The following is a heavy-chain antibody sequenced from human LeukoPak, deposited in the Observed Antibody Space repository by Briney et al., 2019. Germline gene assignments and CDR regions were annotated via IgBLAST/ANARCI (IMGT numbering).Heavy chain of an antibody. Sequence: SETLSLTCTVSGYSISSANYWGWIRQPPGKGLEWIGSFYHRGSTYYNPSLKSRVTITVDASKNQFSLKLNSVTAADTAVYYCARDAHIAAAGKGEDYWGQGTLVTVSS. CDR2: FYHRGST. D-gene: IGHD6-13*01. CDR1: GYSISSANY. J-gene: IGHJ4*02. V-gene: IGHV4-38-2*02. CDR3: ARDAHIAAAGKGEDY.